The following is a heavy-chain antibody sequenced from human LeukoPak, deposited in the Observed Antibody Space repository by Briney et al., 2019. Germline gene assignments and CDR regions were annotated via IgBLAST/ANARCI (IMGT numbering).Heavy chain of an antibody. CDR2: IGTAGDT. V-gene: IGHV3-13*01. CDR3: ARGDYDSSGYYAYYFDY. CDR1: GFTFSSYD. J-gene: IGHJ4*02. D-gene: IGHD3-22*01. Sequence: EGSLRLSCAASGFTFSSYDMHWVRQATGKGLEWVSAIGTAGDTYYPGSVKGRFTISRENAKNSLYLQMNSLRAEDTAVYYCARGDYDSSGYYAYYFDYWGQGTLVTVSS.